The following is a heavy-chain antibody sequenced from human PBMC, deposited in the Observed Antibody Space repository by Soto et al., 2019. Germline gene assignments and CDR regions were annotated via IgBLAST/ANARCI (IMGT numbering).Heavy chain of an antibody. CDR1: GFTFDVYI. J-gene: IGHJ6*02. Sequence: PGGSLRLSCAASGFTFDVYIMHWVRQAPGKGLEWVSLISWDGGSTYYADSVKGRFTISRDNSKNSLYLQMNSLRTEDTALYYCAKDSGFYYGSGSEYFGMDVWGQGTTVTVSS. D-gene: IGHD3-10*01. CDR3: AKDSGFYYGSGSEYFGMDV. CDR2: ISWDGGST. V-gene: IGHV3-43*01.